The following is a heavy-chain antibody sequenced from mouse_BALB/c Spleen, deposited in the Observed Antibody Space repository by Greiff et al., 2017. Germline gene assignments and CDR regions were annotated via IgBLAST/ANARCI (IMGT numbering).Heavy chain of an antibody. CDR2: ISSGGSYT. D-gene: IGHD1-1*01. CDR1: GFTFSSYG. CDR3: ARPLITTVAPFAY. V-gene: IGHV5-6*01. Sequence: EVKLVESGGDLVKPGGSLKLSCAASGFTFSSYGMSWVRQTPDKRLEWVATISSGGSYTYYPDSVKGRFTISRDNAKNTLYLQMSSLKSEDTAMYYCARPLITTVAPFAYWGQGTLVTVSA. J-gene: IGHJ3*01.